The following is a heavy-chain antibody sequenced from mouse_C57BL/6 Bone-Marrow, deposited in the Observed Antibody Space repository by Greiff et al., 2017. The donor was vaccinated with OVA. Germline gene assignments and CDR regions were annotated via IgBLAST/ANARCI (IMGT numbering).Heavy chain of an antibody. V-gene: IGHV7-3*01. CDR3: ARSLYYYWYFDV. Sequence: EVQRVESGGGLVQPGGSLSLSCAASGFTFTDYYMSWVRQPPGKALEWLGFIRNKANGYTTEYSASVKGRFTISRDNSQSILYLQMNALRAEDSATYYCARSLYYYWYFDVWGTGTTVTASS. CDR2: IRNKANGYTT. J-gene: IGHJ1*03. D-gene: IGHD2-1*01. CDR1: GFTFTDYY.